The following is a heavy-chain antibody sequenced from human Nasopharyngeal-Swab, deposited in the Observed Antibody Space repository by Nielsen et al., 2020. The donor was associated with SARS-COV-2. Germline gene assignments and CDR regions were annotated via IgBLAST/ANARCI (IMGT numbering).Heavy chain of an antibody. D-gene: IGHD2-21*02. CDR3: ARGEHIVVVTAKYGMDV. CDR2: IYPGDSDT. J-gene: IGHJ6*02. Sequence: VRQMPGKGLEWMGIIYPGDSDTRYSPSFQGQVTISADKSISTAYLQWSSLEASDTAMYYCARGEHIVVVTAKYGMDVWGQGTTVTVSS. V-gene: IGHV5-51*01.